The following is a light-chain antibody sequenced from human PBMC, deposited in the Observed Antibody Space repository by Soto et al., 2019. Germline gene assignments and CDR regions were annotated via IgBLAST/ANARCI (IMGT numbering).Light chain of an antibody. V-gene: IGLV2-8*01. CDR3: SSYAGSENVI. CDR1: NSDVGGYNY. CDR2: EVN. Sequence: QSVLTQPPSASGSPGQSVTISCTGTNSDVGGYNYVSWYQQHPGKAPKLMIYEVNKRPSGVPDRFSGSKFGNTASLTVSGLQADDEADYYCSSYAGSENVIFGGGTQLTVL. J-gene: IGLJ2*01.